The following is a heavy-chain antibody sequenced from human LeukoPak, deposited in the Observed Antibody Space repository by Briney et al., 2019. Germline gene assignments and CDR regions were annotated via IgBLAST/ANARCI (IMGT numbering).Heavy chain of an antibody. Sequence: GASVRVSCKASGYTFSRYVITWVRQAPGQGPEWMGRISTYNGNTNYAQKLQGRVTMTTDTSTSTAYMELRSLRSDDTAVYYCATTRGTIFGVVIMSWYFDLWGRGTLVTVSS. D-gene: IGHD3-3*01. J-gene: IGHJ2*01. V-gene: IGHV1-18*01. CDR2: ISTYNGNT. CDR3: ATTRGTIFGVVIMSWYFDL. CDR1: GYTFSRYV.